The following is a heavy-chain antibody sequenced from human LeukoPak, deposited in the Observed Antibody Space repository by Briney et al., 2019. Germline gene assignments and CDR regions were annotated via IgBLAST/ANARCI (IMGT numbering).Heavy chain of an antibody. Sequence: GGSLRLSCAASGFTFSSYGMHWVRQAPGKGLEWVAVISYDGSNKYYADSVKGRFTISRDNSKNTLYLQMNSLRAEDTAVYYCAKSLVVVVAATPPGYWGQGTLVTVSS. CDR3: AKSLVVVVAATPPGY. J-gene: IGHJ4*02. CDR1: GFTFSSYG. CDR2: ISYDGSNK. D-gene: IGHD2-15*01. V-gene: IGHV3-30*18.